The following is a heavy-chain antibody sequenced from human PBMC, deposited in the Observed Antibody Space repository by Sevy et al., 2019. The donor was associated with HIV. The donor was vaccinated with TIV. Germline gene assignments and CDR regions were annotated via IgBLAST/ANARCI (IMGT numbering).Heavy chain of an antibody. D-gene: IGHD3-22*01. CDR3: ARALRPYSFDTSTYFDY. J-gene: IGHJ4*02. V-gene: IGHV4-59*11. CDR2: IYYSGST. Sequence: SETLSLTCTVSGASISSHYWSCIRQPPGKGLEWIGYIYYSGSTNYNPSLKSRVTMSVDTSKNQFSLKLRSVTAADTAMYYCARALRPYSFDTSTYFDYWGQGTLVTVSS. CDR1: GASISSHY.